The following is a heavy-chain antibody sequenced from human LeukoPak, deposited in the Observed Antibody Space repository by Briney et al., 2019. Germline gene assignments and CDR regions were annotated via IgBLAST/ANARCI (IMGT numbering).Heavy chain of an antibody. J-gene: IGHJ4*02. Sequence: GGSLRLSCTASGFTFGDYAMSWVRQAPGKGLEWVGFIRSKSFGGTAEFAASVKGRFTISRDDSKSLAYLQMYSLKTEDTAVYYCTRVMAGVAVAGTDYWGQGTLVTVSS. CDR1: GFTFGDYA. V-gene: IGHV3-49*04. CDR2: IRSKSFGGTA. D-gene: IGHD6-19*01. CDR3: TRVMAGVAVAGTDY.